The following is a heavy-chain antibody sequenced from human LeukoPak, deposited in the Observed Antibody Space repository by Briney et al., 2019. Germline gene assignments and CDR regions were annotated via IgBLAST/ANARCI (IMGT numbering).Heavy chain of an antibody. Sequence: SETLSLTCTVSGGSITSSTFYWGWIRQPPGEGLEWIGTMYYSGRTSYNPSLEGRVSISVDPSKNQFSLKLSSVTAADTAVYYCATSGWEQLLLQWGQGTRVTVSS. J-gene: IGHJ4*02. D-gene: IGHD1-26*01. CDR3: ATSGWEQLLLQ. CDR2: MYYSGRT. CDR1: GGSITSSTFY. V-gene: IGHV4-39*01.